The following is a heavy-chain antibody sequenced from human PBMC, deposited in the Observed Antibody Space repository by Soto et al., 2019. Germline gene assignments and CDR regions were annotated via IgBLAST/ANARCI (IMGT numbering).Heavy chain of an antibody. D-gene: IGHD6-19*01. Sequence: PSQTLSLTCAISGDSVSNNIVSWNWISQSPSRGLEWLGRTYYRSKWFDDYAVSVKSRITINPDTSRNQFSLQLNSVTPEDTALYYCARELGIAVARYDYWGQGTLVTAPQ. J-gene: IGHJ4*02. CDR2: TYYRSKWFD. V-gene: IGHV6-1*01. CDR1: GDSVSNNIVS. CDR3: ARELGIAVARYDY.